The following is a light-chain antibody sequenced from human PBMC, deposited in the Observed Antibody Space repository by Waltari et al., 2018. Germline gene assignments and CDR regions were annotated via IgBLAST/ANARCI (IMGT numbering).Light chain of an antibody. V-gene: IGLV2-14*01. CDR1: TRAVGGFYY. CDR2: DVT. Sequence: QSALTQPASVSGSPGQSITISCSGTTRAVGGFYYVSWYQQLPGNAPKLMIYDVTRWPSGVSNRFSGSKSGNTASLTIFGLQAEDEADYYCASYTSTRTVIFGGGTRVTVL. CDR3: ASYTSTRTVI. J-gene: IGLJ2*01.